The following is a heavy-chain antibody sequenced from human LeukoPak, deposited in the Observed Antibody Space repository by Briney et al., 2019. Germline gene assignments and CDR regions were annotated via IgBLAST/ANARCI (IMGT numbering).Heavy chain of an antibody. CDR2: INPNSGGT. CDR1: GYTFTGYY. D-gene: IGHD2-15*01. Sequence: ASVRVSCKASGYTFTGYYMHWVRQAPGQGLEWMGWINPNSGGTNYAQKFQGRVTMTRDTSISTAYMELSRLRSDDTAVYYCARWARSVGVVAATYVTDWGQGTKGTVS. V-gene: IGHV1-2*02. CDR3: ARWARSVGVVAATYVTD. J-gene: IGHJ6*02.